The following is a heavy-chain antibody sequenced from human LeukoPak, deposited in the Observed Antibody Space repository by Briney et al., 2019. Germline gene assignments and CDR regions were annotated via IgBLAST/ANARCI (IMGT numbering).Heavy chain of an antibody. CDR3: ARDYGDYAEGVSHDY. D-gene: IGHD4-17*01. CDR1: GFTVSSNY. J-gene: IGHJ4*02. CDR2: IYSGGST. V-gene: IGHV3-66*02. Sequence: GGSLRLSCAASGFTVSSNYMSWVRQAPGKGLGWVSVIYSGGSTYYADSVKGRFTISRDNSKSTMYLQMNSLRAEDTAVYYCARDYGDYAEGVSHDYWGQGTLVTVSS.